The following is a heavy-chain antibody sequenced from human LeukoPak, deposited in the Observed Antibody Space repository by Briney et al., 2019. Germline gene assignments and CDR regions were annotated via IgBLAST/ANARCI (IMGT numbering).Heavy chain of an antibody. CDR3: AKAIGVAAAELYYFDY. D-gene: IGHD6-13*01. V-gene: IGHV3-30*02. CDR2: IRYDGSNK. Sequence: PGGSLRLSCAASGFTFSSYGMHWVRQAPGKGLEWVAFIRYDGSNKYYADSVKGRFTISRDNSKNTLYLQMNSLRAEDTALYYCAKAIGVAAAELYYFDYWGQGTLVTVSS. J-gene: IGHJ4*02. CDR1: GFTFSSYG.